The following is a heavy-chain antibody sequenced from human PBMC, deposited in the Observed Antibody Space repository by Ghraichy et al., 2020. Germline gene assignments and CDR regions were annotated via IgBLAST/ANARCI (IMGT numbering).Heavy chain of an antibody. D-gene: IGHD4-11*01. CDR1: GFTFSSYG. CDR3: AKTMTTVTTFGFDP. V-gene: IGHV3-30*02. CDR2: IRYDGSNK. J-gene: IGHJ5*02. Sequence: GSLRLSCAASGFTFSSYGMHWVRQAPGKGLEWVAFIRYDGSNKYYADSVKGRFTISRDNSKNTLYLQMNSLRAEDTAVYYCAKTMTTVTTFGFDPWGQGTLVTVSS.